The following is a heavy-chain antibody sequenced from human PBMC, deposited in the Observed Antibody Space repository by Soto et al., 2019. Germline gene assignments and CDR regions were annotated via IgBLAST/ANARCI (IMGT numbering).Heavy chain of an antibody. CDR3: AKDYLLYYYGSRGGMDV. Sequence: EVQLLESGGGLVQPGGSLRLSCAASGFTFSSYAMSWVRQAPGKGLEWVSAISGSGGSTYYADSVKGRFTISRDNSKNTLYLQMNSLRAEYTAVYYCAKDYLLYYYGSRGGMDVWGQGTTVTVSS. CDR2: ISGSGGST. CDR1: GFTFSSYA. V-gene: IGHV3-23*01. D-gene: IGHD3-10*01. J-gene: IGHJ6*02.